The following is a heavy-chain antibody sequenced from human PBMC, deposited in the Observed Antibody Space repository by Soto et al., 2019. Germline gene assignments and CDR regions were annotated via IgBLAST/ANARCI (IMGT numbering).Heavy chain of an antibody. CDR2: KSGSGGST. CDR3: AKGAAYHYDRSGYGFYFEY. J-gene: IGHJ4*02. Sequence: EVQLLESGGGLVQPGGSLRLSCAASGFPFSSYAMSWVRQAPGKGLEWVSTKSGSGGSTHYADSVKGRFTISRDNSKNTLYLQMDSLRAEDTAVYYCAKGAAYHYDRSGYGFYFEYWGQGTLVTVSS. D-gene: IGHD3-22*01. CDR1: GFPFSSYA. V-gene: IGHV3-23*01.